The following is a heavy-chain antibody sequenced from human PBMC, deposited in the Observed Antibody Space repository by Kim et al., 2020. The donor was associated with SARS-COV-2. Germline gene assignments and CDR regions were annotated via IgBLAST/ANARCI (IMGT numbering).Heavy chain of an antibody. D-gene: IGHD3-16*01. Sequence: TTYADSVKGRFTVSRDNARNTLYLQINSLIAEDTAVYYCARSALGGFFGLWGRGTLVAVSS. J-gene: IGHJ2*01. CDR3: ARSALGGFFGL. V-gene: IGHV3-74*01. CDR2: T.